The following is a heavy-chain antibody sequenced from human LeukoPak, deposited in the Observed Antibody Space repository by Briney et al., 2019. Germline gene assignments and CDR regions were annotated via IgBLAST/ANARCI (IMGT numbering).Heavy chain of an antibody. J-gene: IGHJ4*02. Sequence: GGSLQISCKGSGCSFTSYWIGWVRQLPGKGLEWMGIIYPGDSDTRYSPSFQGQVTISAAKSISTAYLQWSSLKASDTAMYYCARQETGPTYYDILTGPIDYWGQGTLVTVSS. CDR1: GCSFTSYW. D-gene: IGHD3-9*01. V-gene: IGHV5-51*01. CDR3: ARQETGPTYYDILTGPIDY. CDR2: IYPGDSDT.